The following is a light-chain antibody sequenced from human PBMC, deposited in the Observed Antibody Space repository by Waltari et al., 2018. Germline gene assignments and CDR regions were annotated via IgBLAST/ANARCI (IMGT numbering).Light chain of an antibody. Sequence: QSVLTQPPSASGTPGQSVTITCSGSSSNIGSNYVYWYQQLPGTAPQLLIYRNSQRRARVPDRFSGSRSGTSAALAISGLRSEDEADYYCATWDDRLSGPWVFGGGTKLTVL. CDR3: ATWDDRLSGPWV. CDR1: SSNIGSNY. V-gene: IGLV1-47*01. J-gene: IGLJ3*02. CDR2: RNS.